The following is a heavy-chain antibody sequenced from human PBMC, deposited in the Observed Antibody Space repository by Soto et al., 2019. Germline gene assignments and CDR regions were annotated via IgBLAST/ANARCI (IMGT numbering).Heavy chain of an antibody. V-gene: IGHV3-53*02. CDR1: GFTVSNTY. D-gene: IGHD2-2*01. J-gene: IGHJ5*02. CDR2: IYTAGGT. Sequence: EVQLVETGGGLIQPGGSLRLSCAASGFTVSNTYMTWVRQPPGKGLECVSVIYTAGGTNYADSVKGRFIISRDNSKNTLYLQMNSLRDEDTAVYYCARALPVAKGGFDAWGQGTLVTVSS. CDR3: ARALPVAKGGFDA.